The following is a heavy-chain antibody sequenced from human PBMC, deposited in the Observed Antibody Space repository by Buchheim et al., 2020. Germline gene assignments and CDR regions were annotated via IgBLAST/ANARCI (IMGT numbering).Heavy chain of an antibody. D-gene: IGHD3-3*01. CDR2: IYYTGST. CDR1: GGLVSSDSYY. Sequence: QVQLQESGPGLVKPSETLSLTCSVSGGLVSSDSYYWSWIRQPPGKGLEWIGYIYYTGSTNYNPSLKSRVTISVDTSKNQFSLKLRSVTAADTAVYYCARAPYYAFWSGDAFDIWGQGT. CDR3: ARAPYYAFWSGDAFDI. J-gene: IGHJ3*02. V-gene: IGHV4-61*01.